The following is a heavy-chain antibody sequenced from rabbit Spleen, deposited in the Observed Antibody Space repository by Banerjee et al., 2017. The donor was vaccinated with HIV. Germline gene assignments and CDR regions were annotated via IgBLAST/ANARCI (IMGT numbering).Heavy chain of an antibody. CDR2: IVGSSSGFT. CDR3: ARDTATSFSSYGMDL. CDR1: GFDFSSSDY. V-gene: IGHV1S40*01. Sequence: QSLEESGGDLVKPGASLTLTCKASGFDFSSSDYMCWVRQAPGKGLEWISCIVGSSSGFTYSATWAKGRFTCSKTSSTTVTLQMTSLTVADTATYFCARDTATSFSSYGMDLWGQGPSSPS. D-gene: IGHD7-1*01. J-gene: IGHJ6*01.